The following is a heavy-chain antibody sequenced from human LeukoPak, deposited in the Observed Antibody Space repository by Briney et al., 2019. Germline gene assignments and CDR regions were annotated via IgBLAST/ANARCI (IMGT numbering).Heavy chain of an antibody. D-gene: IGHD5-18*01. Sequence: GGSLRLSCAASGFTFTNAWMNWVRQAPGKGLEWVGRIKSKTYGGTTDYAAPVKGRFTISRDDSKKTLYLQMSSLKTEDTAVYYCTTEGYGDAFDIWGQGTMVTVSS. V-gene: IGHV3-15*07. CDR3: TTEGYGDAFDI. CDR2: IKSKTYGGTT. CDR1: GFTFTNAW. J-gene: IGHJ3*02.